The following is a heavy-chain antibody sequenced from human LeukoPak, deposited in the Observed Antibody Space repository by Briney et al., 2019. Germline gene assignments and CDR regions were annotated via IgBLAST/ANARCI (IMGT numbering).Heavy chain of an antibody. CDR1: GGSISSYY. CDR2: FYYSGNT. V-gene: IGHV4-59*08. D-gene: IGHD6-13*01. J-gene: IGHJ2*01. Sequence: SETLSLTCTVSGGSISSYYWSWIRQPPGKGLEWIGSFYYSGNTNYNPSLKSRLTMSVDTSKSQFSLRLSSVTAADTAVYYCTRARYSSSSWYFDLWGRGTLVTVSS. CDR3: TRARYSSSSWYFDL.